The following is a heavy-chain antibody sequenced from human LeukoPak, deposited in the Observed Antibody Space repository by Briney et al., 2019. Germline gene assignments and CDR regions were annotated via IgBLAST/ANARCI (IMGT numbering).Heavy chain of an antibody. Sequence: PSETLSLTCTVSGGSISSYYWSWIRQPPGKGVEWIGYIYYSGSTNYNPSLKSRVTISVDTSKNQFSLRLSSVTAADTAVYYCARVIRLGAFDIWGQGTMVTVSS. CDR3: ARVIRLGAFDI. CDR2: IYYSGST. CDR1: GGSISSYY. V-gene: IGHV4-59*12. J-gene: IGHJ3*02.